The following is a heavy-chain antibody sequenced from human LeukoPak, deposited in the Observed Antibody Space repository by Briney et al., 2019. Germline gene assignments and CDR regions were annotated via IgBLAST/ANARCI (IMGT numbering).Heavy chain of an antibody. CDR1: GYTLSELT. D-gene: IGHD5-12*01. CDR3: ARVVATIRFGYFDS. Sequence: RASVKVSCKVSGYTLSELTIHWVRQTLGKRLEWMGAFDPQDGETISAQKFHGRVTMTEDPSTDTAYMELSSLRAEDTAVYYCARVVATIRFGYFDSWGQGTLVTVSS. J-gene: IGHJ4*02. V-gene: IGHV1-24*01. CDR2: FDPQDGET.